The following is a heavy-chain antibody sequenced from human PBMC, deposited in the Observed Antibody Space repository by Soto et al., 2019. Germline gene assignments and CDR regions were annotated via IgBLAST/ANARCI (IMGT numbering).Heavy chain of an antibody. CDR1: GYTFTSYA. V-gene: IGHV1-3*01. Sequence: QVQLVQSGAEVKKPGASVKVSCKASGYTFTSYAMHWVRLAPGQRLEWMGWINAGNGNTKYSQKFQGRVTITRDTSASTAYMELSSLRSEDTAVYYCARDANVVAADYWGQGTLVTVSS. D-gene: IGHD2-15*01. CDR2: INAGNGNT. CDR3: ARDANVVAADY. J-gene: IGHJ4*02.